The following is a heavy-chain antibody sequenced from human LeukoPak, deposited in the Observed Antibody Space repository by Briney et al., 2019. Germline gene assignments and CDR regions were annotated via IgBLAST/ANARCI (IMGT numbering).Heavy chain of an antibody. CDR1: GFTFSSYW. Sequence: GSLRLSCAASGFTFSSYWMSWIRQPPGKGLEWIGEINHSGSTNYNPSLKSRVTISVDTSKNQFSLKLSSVTAADTAVYYCARGPRRGSYPYWGQGTLVTVSS. J-gene: IGHJ4*02. V-gene: IGHV4-34*01. CDR2: INHSGST. CDR3: ARGPRRGSYPY. D-gene: IGHD1-26*01.